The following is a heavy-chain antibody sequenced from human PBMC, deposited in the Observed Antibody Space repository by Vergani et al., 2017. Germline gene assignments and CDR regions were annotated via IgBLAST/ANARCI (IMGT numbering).Heavy chain of an antibody. CDR2: IQFDGSHQ. Sequence: VQLVESGGGVVQRGGCLRLSCATSGFTLSNYDMQWIRQGPGKGLEFVAFIQFDGSHQYYADSVKGRFTLSRALSNNTLYLQMNSLRTDDTATYYCAKQFRGWGIVYWGKGTQVIVSS. J-gene: IGHJ4*02. D-gene: IGHD3-16*01. CDR3: AKQFRGWGIVY. CDR1: GFTLSNYD. V-gene: IGHV3-30*02.